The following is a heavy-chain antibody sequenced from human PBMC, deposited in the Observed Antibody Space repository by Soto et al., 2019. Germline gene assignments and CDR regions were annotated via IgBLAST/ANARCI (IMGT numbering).Heavy chain of an antibody. Sequence: AASVKVSCKASGYTFTGYYMHWVRLAPGQGLEWMGWINPNSGGTNYAQKFQGRVTMTRDTSISTAYMELSRLRSDDTAVYYCARVLLRYFDWLPHYYYYYGMDVWGQGTTVTVSS. CDR1: GYTFTGYY. CDR2: INPNSGGT. CDR3: ARVLLRYFDWLPHYYYYYGMDV. J-gene: IGHJ6*02. D-gene: IGHD3-9*01. V-gene: IGHV1-2*02.